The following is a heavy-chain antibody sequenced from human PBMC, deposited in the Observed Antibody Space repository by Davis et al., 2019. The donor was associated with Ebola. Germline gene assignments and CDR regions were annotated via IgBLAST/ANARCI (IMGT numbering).Heavy chain of an antibody. Sequence: SETLSLTCAAYGGSFSGYYWSWIRQPQGKGLEWMGELNHSESTNYNPSLKSQVTISVDTSKNQFSLKLTSLTAADTAVYYCSRIRPRWYYDFWSGSNWFDPWGQGTLVTVSS. D-gene: IGHD3-3*01. CDR1: GGSFSGYY. CDR2: LNHSEST. V-gene: IGHV4-34*01. CDR3: SRIRPRWYYDFWSGSNWFDP. J-gene: IGHJ5*02.